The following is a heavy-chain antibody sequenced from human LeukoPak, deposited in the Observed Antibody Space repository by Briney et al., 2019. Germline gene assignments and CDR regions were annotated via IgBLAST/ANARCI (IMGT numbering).Heavy chain of an antibody. V-gene: IGHV1-69*01. J-gene: IGHJ4*02. CDR1: GGTFSSYA. CDR3: ASAGGSYLNSDDY. CDR2: IIPIFGTA. Sequence: SVKVSCKVSGGTFSSYAISWVRQASGQGLEWMGGIIPIFGTANYAQKFQGRVTITADESTSTAYMELSSLRSEDTAVYYCASAGGSYLNSDDYWGQGTLVTASS. D-gene: IGHD1-26*01.